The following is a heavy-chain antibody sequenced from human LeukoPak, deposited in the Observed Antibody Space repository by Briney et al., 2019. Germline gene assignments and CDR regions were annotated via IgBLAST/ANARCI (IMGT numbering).Heavy chain of an antibody. CDR1: GYTFTGYY. CDR3: ARGLGSSSDY. CDR2: INPNSGGT. Sequence: ASVKVSCKASGYTFTGYYMHWVRQAPGQGLEWMGRINPNSGGTNYAQKFQGRVTITADESTSTAYMELSSLRSEDTAVYYCARGLGSSSDYWGQGTLVTVSS. V-gene: IGHV1-2*06. J-gene: IGHJ4*02. D-gene: IGHD6-13*01.